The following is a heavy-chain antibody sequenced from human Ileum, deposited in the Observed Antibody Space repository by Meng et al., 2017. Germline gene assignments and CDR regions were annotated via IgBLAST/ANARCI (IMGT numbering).Heavy chain of an antibody. CDR2: IYTSGST. J-gene: IGHJ5*02. CDR1: GGSISSYY. D-gene: IGHD4-17*01. CDR3: ARDVVPTVTYYYNWFDP. V-gene: IGHV4-4*07. Sequence: QGQRQEPGPGLVKPSETLSLTCTVSGGSISSYYWSWIRQPAGKGLEWIGRIYTSGSTNYNPSLKSRVTMSVDTSKNQFSLKLSSVTAADTAVYYCARDVVPTVTYYYNWFDPWGQGTLVTVSS.